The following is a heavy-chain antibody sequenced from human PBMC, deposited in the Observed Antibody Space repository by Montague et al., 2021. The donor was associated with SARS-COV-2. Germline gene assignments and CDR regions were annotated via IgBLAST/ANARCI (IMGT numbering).Heavy chain of an antibody. V-gene: IGHV6-1*01. CDR1: GDSVSSNSAA. CDR3: SRENPPPLWFGELDYYGMDV. J-gene: IGHJ6*02. CDR2: TYYRSKWYN. D-gene: IGHD3-10*01. Sequence: CAISGDSVSSNSAAWNWIMQSPSRGLVWLGRTYYRSKWYNDYAVSVKSRITINPDTSKNQFSLQLNSVTPEDTAVYYFSRENPPPLWFGELDYYGMDVWGQGATVTVSS.